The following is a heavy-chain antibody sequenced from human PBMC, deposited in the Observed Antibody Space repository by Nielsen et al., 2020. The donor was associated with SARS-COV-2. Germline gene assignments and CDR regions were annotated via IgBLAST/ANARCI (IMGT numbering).Heavy chain of an antibody. J-gene: IGHJ4*02. V-gene: IGHV4-61*02. Sequence: LRLSCTVSGGSISSGGYYWSWIRQPAGKGLEWIGRIYATGNTNYNPSLKSRVTISVDTSKNQFSLKLSSVTAADTAVYYCARGFDYWGQGTLVTVSS. CDR3: ARGFDY. CDR2: IYATGNT. CDR1: GGSISSGGYY.